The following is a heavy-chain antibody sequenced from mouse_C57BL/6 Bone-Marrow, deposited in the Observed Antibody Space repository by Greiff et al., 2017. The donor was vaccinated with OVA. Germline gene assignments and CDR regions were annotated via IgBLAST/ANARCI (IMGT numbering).Heavy chain of an antibody. CDR3: ARGDGYGAY. D-gene: IGHD2-2*01. J-gene: IGHJ3*01. CDR1: GFTFSSYG. Sequence: EVQLVESGGDLVKPGGSLKLSCAASGFTFSSYGMSWVRQTPDKRLEWVATISSGGSYTYYPDSVKGRFTISRDNAKNTLYLQMSSRKSEDTAMYSGARGDGYGAYWGQGTLVTFSA. CDR2: ISSGGSYT. V-gene: IGHV5-6*01.